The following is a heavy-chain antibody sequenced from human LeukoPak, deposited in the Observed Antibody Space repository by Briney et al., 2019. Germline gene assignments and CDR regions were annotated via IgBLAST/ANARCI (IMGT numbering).Heavy chain of an antibody. CDR3: ASTTYYYDSSGYYLNYVSFFDY. J-gene: IGHJ4*02. V-gene: IGHV4-39*07. CDR1: GGSISSSSYY. D-gene: IGHD3-22*01. CDR2: IYYSGST. Sequence: SETLSLTCTVSGGSISSSSYYWGWIRQPPGKGLEWIGSIYYSGSTYYNPSLKSRVTISEDTSKNQVSLKLSSVTAADTAVYYCASTTYYYDSSGYYLNYVSFFDYWGQGTLVTVSS.